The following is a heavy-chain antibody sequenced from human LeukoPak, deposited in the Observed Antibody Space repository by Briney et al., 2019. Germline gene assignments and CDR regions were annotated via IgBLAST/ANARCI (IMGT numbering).Heavy chain of an antibody. CDR1: EFTVSRNY. Sequence: GGSLRLSCTASEFTVSRNYMLWVRKAPGKGLEWVSLIFSNGDTHYADSVKGRFTISRDTSKNTVSLQMNSLRVEDTAMYYCTRDQMNYWGQGTLVTVSS. CDR2: IFSNGDT. V-gene: IGHV3-53*01. J-gene: IGHJ4*02. D-gene: IGHD5-24*01. CDR3: TRDQMNY.